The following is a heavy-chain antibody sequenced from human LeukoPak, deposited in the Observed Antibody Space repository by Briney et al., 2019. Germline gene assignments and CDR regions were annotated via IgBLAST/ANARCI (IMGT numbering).Heavy chain of an antibody. V-gene: IGHV1-2*02. D-gene: IGHD2-15*01. CDR3: ARDYESVVVVAARWYFDY. Sequence: EASVKVSCKASGYTLTDCYIHWVRQAPGQGLEWMTCIKPNSGGTNYAQKFQGRVTMTRDTSISTAYMELSSLRSDDTAVYYCARDYESVVVVAARWYFDYWGQGTLVTVSS. CDR2: IKPNSGGT. J-gene: IGHJ4*02. CDR1: GYTLTDCY.